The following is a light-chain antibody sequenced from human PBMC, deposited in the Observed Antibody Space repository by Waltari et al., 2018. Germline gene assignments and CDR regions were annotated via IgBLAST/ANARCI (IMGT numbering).Light chain of an antibody. J-gene: IGLJ3*02. CDR1: TSGSGNSDF. CDR3: CSYVQKDIWL. Sequence: QSALTQPASVSGAPGQSITISCTATTSGSGNSDFVSWYQHHPGKVPKLLIYEAIKRPSNISDRFTGSKSGNTASLSISGLQADDEADYYCCSYVQKDIWLFGRGTKVTVL. V-gene: IGLV2-23*01. CDR2: EAI.